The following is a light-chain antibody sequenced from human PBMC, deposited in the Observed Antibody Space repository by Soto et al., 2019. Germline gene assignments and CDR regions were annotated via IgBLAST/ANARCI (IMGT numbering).Light chain of an antibody. J-gene: IGKJ4*01. V-gene: IGKV1-5*03. CDR3: QQYNTYPLT. CDR2: KAS. CDR1: QTISIW. Sequence: DIQMTQSPSTLSASVGDRVTITCRASQTISIWLAWYQQKPGKAPNLLIYKASSLESGVPSRFSGSGSGTEFTLTITSLQPDDFATYYCQQYNTYPLTVGGGTKVEI.